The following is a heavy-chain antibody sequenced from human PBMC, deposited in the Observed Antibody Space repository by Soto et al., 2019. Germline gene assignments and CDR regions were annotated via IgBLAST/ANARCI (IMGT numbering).Heavy chain of an antibody. V-gene: IGHV3-48*01. J-gene: IGHJ2*01. Sequence: EVQLVESGGGLVQPGGSLRLSCAASGFTFSSYSMNWVRQAPGKGLEWVSYISSGSSTIYYADSVKGLFTISRDTAKNSLYLQMNSLRAEDTAVYYCATTTVTTGRYFDLWGRGTLVTVSS. CDR2: ISSGSSTI. CDR3: ATTTVTTGRYFDL. D-gene: IGHD4-17*01. CDR1: GFTFSSYS.